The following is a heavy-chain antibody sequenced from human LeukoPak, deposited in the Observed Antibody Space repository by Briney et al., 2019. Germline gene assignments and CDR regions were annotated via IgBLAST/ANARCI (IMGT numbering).Heavy chain of an antibody. Sequence: PSETLSLTCTVSGGSISSYYWSWIRQPPGKGLEWIGYIYYGGSTNYNPSLKSRVTISVDTSKNQFSLKLSSVTAADTAVYYCASWVRSSGWYIFDYWGQGTLVTVSS. V-gene: IGHV4-59*01. D-gene: IGHD6-19*01. CDR3: ASWVRSSGWYIFDY. CDR1: GGSISSYY. CDR2: IYYGGST. J-gene: IGHJ4*02.